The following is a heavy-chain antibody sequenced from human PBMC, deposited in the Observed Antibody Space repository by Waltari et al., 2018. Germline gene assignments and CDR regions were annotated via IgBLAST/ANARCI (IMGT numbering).Heavy chain of an antibody. J-gene: IGHJ4*02. CDR3: ASDYPVTNGLSFDY. V-gene: IGHV1-69*01. CDR2: ISPIFGTA. D-gene: IGHD4-17*01. Sequence: QVQLVQSGAEVKKPGSSVKVSCKASGGTFSSYAISWVRQAPGQGLEWMGGISPIFGTANYAQKYQGRVTITGDESTSTAYMELSSLRSEDTAVYYCASDYPVTNGLSFDYWGQGTLVTVSS. CDR1: GGTFSSYA.